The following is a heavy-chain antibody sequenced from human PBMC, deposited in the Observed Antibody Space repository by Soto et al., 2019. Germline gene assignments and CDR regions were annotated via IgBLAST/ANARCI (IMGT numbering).Heavy chain of an antibody. V-gene: IGHV1-69*01. CDR1: GGTFKNYF. D-gene: IGHD2-15*01. CDR3: ARGPDGPLIVMVPFEY. CDR2: IIPVFGTP. Sequence: QVQVVQSGAEVKKPGSSLKVSCTASGGTFKNYFFAWVRQAPGQGLEWMGGIIPVFGTPNYAERFQGRVTITADESTGTTYMELSSLTSEDTAVYYCARGPDGPLIVMVPFEYWGQGTPVTVSS. J-gene: IGHJ4*02.